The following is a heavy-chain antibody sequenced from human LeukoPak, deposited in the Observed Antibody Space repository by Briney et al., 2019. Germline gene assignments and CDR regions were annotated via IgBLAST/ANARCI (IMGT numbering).Heavy chain of an antibody. D-gene: IGHD3-22*01. Sequence: PGGSLRLSCAASGFTFNTYAMSWVRQAPGKGLEWVSAISGSGGSTYYADSVKGRFTISRDNSKNTLYLQMNSLRAEDTAVYYCAKHPLSGGYADYWGQGTLVTVSS. CDR1: GFTFNTYA. J-gene: IGHJ4*02. CDR3: AKHPLSGGYADY. V-gene: IGHV3-23*01. CDR2: ISGSGGST.